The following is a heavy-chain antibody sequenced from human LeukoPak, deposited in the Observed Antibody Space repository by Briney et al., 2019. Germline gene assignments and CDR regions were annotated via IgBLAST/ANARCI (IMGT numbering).Heavy chain of an antibody. CDR3: ARLRYYYDSSGYYSGVYYFDY. CDR1: GYSFTSYW. CDR2: IYPGDSDT. V-gene: IGHV5-51*01. Sequence: LGESLKISCKGSGYSFTSYWIGWVRQMPGKGLEWMGIIYPGDSDTRYSPSFQGQVTISADKSISTAYLQWSSLKASDTAMYYCARLRYYYDSSGYYSGVYYFDYWGQGTLVTVSS. D-gene: IGHD3-22*01. J-gene: IGHJ4*02.